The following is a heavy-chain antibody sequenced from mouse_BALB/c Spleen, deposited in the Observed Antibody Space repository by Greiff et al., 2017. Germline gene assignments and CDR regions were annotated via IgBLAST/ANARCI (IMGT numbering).Heavy chain of an antibody. Sequence: VQLQQSGAELAKPGASVKMSCKASGYTFTSYWMHWVKQRPGQGLEWIGYINPSTGYTEYNQKFKDKATLTADKSSSTAYMQLSSLTSEDSAVYYCARGWFHYFDYWGQGTTLTVSS. J-gene: IGHJ2*01. V-gene: IGHV1-7*01. CDR3: ARGWFHYFDY. CDR2: INPSTGYT. D-gene: IGHD1-1*02. CDR1: GYTFTSYW.